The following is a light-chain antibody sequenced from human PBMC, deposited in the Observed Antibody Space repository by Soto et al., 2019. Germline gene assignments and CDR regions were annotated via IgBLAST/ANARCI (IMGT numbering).Light chain of an antibody. CDR3: AAWDDSMIGQV. Sequence: QSVLTQPPSASGTPGQRVTISCSGSSSNIGSNTVNWYQQLPVTAPKLLIYSNNQLPSGVPDRSSGSKSGTSASLAISGLKSEDEADYYCAAWDDSMIGQVFGTWTKVPGL. J-gene: IGLJ1*01. CDR1: SSNIGSNT. CDR2: SNN. V-gene: IGLV1-44*01.